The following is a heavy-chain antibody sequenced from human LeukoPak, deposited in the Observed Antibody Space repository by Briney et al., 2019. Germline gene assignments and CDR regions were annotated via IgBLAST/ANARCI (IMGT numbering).Heavy chain of an antibody. Sequence: GGSLRLSCAASGFTFDDYAMHWVRQAPGKGLERVSGISWNSGSIGYADSVKGRFTISRDNAKNSLYLQMNSLRAEDTASYYCAKDYESRIAVAGTGPIDYWGQGTLVTVSS. J-gene: IGHJ4*02. CDR1: GFTFDDYA. CDR3: AKDYESRIAVAGTGPIDY. D-gene: IGHD6-19*01. V-gene: IGHV3-9*01. CDR2: ISWNSGSI.